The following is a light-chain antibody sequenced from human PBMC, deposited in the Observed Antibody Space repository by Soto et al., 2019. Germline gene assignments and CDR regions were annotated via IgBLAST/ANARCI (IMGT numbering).Light chain of an antibody. CDR1: SSDVGGYNY. V-gene: IGLV2-8*01. Sequence: QSALTQPPSASGSPGQSVTISCTGTSSDVGGYNYVSWYQHHPGRAPKLIIYDVNERPSGVPDRFSASKSGNTASLTVSGLQAVDEADYYCSSYAGSKNWVFGGGTKVTVL. CDR2: DVN. CDR3: SSYAGSKNWV. J-gene: IGLJ3*02.